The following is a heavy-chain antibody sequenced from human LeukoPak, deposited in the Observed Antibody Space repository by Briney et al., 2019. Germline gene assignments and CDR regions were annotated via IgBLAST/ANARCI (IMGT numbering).Heavy chain of an antibody. J-gene: IGHJ5*02. CDR3: AKDPYRVVVATGNYLDP. V-gene: IGHV3-30*18. CDR1: GFTFYNYG. D-gene: IGHD2-21*01. CDR2: ISHDGSNI. Sequence: GGSLRLSCAASGFTFYNYGMHWVRQAPGKGLEWVAVISHDGSNIHYGDSVKGRFTISRDNSKNTLYLQMNSLRVEDTAVYYCAKDPYRVVVATGNYLDPWGQGTLVTVSS.